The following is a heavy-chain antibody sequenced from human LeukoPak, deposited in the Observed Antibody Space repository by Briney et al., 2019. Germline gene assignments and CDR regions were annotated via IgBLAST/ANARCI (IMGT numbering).Heavy chain of an antibody. CDR2: ISWNSGSI. CDR3: AKSVSFGDYYYYGMDV. CDR1: GFTFDDYA. D-gene: IGHD2/OR15-2a*01. V-gene: IGHV3-9*01. Sequence: GRSLRLSCAASGFTFDDYAMHWVRQAPGKGLEWVSGISWNSGSIGCADSVKGRFTISRDNAKNSLYLQMNSLRAEDTALYYCAKSVSFGDYYYYGMDVWGQGTTVTVSS. J-gene: IGHJ6*02.